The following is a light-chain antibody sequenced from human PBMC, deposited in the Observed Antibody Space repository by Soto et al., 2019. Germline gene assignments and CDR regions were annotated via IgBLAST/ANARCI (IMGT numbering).Light chain of an antibody. V-gene: IGKV1-27*01. CDR1: QTFENY. CDR3: QQCDSAPDT. CDR2: PAS. Sequence: DIQMTQSPYSLSASVEDTFTSLSGPTQTFENYLAWYQQKPGKAPKLLIYPASPLQTGVPSRFSGSGSGTDFTLTMSSLQPEDVATYYCQQCDSAPDTFGQGTKVEIK. J-gene: IGKJ1*01.